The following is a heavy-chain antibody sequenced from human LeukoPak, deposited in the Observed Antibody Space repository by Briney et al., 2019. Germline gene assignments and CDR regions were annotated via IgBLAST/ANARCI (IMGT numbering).Heavy chain of an antibody. CDR2: IYYSGST. CDR3: ARTSSSWQKADWYFDL. CDR1: GGSISSSSYY. D-gene: IGHD6-13*01. J-gene: IGHJ2*01. Sequence: SETLSLTCTVSGGSISSSSYYWGWIRQPPGKGLEWIGSIYYSGSTYYNPSLKSRVTISVDTSKNQFSLKLSSVTAADTAVYYCARTSSSWQKADWYFDLWGRGTLVTISS. V-gene: IGHV4-39*01.